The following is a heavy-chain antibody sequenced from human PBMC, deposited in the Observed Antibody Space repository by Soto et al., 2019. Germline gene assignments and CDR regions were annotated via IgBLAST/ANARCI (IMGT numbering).Heavy chain of an antibody. CDR2: IRGSGDST. D-gene: IGHD1-26*01. J-gene: IGHJ4*02. Sequence: EVRLSESGGGLVQPGGSLRLSCAASEFTFSRYAMIWVRQAPGKGLEWVSTIRGSGDSTFYADSVKGRFTVSRDNSENTLYLQMDSRRGADTAFYYCAKDQGDASNTFVLWGQGPLVTVSS. CDR1: EFTFSRYA. CDR3: AKDQGDASNTFVL. V-gene: IGHV3-23*01.